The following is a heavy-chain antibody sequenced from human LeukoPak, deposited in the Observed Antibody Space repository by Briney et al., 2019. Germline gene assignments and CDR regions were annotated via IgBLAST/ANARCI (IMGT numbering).Heavy chain of an antibody. D-gene: IGHD5-12*01. CDR1: GGSFSGYY. Sequence: SETLSLTCAVYGGSFSGYYWSWIRQPPGKGLEWIGEINHSGSTNYNPSLKSRATISVDTSKNQFSLKLSSVTAADTAVYYCARGGEVATRKADYWAREPWSPSPQ. CDR2: INHSGST. J-gene: IGHJ4*02. CDR3: ARGGEVATRKADY. V-gene: IGHV4-34*01.